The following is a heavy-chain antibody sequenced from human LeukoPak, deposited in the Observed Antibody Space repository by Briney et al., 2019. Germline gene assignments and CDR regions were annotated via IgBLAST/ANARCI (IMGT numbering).Heavy chain of an antibody. CDR2: IYYSGST. J-gene: IGHJ3*02. CDR3: ARDLRDCSSTSCYMDHDAFDI. V-gene: IGHV4-59*01. D-gene: IGHD2-2*02. CDR1: GGSISSYY. Sequence: SETLSLTCTVSGGSISSYYWSLIRQPPGKGLEWIGYIYYSGSTNYNPSLKSRVTISVGTSKNQFSLKLSSVTAADTAVYYCARDLRDCSSTSCYMDHDAFDIWGQGTMVTVSS.